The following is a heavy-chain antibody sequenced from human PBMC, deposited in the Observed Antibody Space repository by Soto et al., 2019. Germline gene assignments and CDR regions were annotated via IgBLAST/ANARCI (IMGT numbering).Heavy chain of an antibody. J-gene: IGHJ5*02. Sequence: ETLSLTCTVSGGSISSYYWSWIRQPPGKGLEWIGYIYYSGSTNYNPSLKSRVTISVDTSKNQFSLKLSSVTAADTAVYYCARRANDILTGANNWFDPWGQGTLVTVSS. CDR2: IYYSGST. CDR1: GGSISSYY. CDR3: ARRANDILTGANNWFDP. D-gene: IGHD3-9*01. V-gene: IGHV4-59*08.